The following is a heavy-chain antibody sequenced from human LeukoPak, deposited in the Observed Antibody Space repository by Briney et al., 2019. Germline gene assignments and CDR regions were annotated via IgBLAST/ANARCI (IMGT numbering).Heavy chain of an antibody. Sequence: GGSLRLSCAASGFAVSSNYMTWVRQAPGRGLEWVSVIYSNGGTYYADSVKGRFTISRDNSKNTVYLQMDSLRSDDTAVYYCAREGGDYVGAFDYWGQGTLVTVSS. CDR1: GFAVSSNY. J-gene: IGHJ4*02. V-gene: IGHV3-53*05. D-gene: IGHD4-17*01. CDR3: AREGGDYVGAFDY. CDR2: IYSNGGT.